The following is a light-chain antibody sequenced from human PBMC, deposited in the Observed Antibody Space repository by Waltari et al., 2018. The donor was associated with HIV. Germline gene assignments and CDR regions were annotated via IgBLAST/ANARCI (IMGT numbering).Light chain of an antibody. V-gene: IGLV2-14*03. CDR2: DVS. CDR3: GSSMTNVNMDV. Sequence: QSALTQPASVSGSPGQSITISCTGTSSDSGGFKSVSWYQQSPGKAPKLIIYDVSYRPSGVSNRFSGSKSDNTASLTISGLQAEDEADYYCGSSMTNVNMDVFGGGTKLTVL. J-gene: IGLJ2*01. CDR1: SSDSGGFKS.